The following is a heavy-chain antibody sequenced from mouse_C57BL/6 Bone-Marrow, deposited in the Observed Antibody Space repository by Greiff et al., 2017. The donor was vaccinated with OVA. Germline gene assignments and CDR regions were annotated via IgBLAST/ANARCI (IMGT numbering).Heavy chain of an antibody. CDR2: IWTGGGT. CDR1: GFSLTSYA. J-gene: IGHJ4*01. CDR3: ARKSSTVVDAMDY. Sequence: QVQLVESGPGLVAPSQSLSITCTVSGFSLTSYAISWVRQPPGKGLEWLGVIWTGGGTNYNSALKSNTSTSKDKYKSQVFLKMNSLQTDDTARYYWARKSSTVVDAMDYWGQGTSVTVSS. V-gene: IGHV2-9-1*01. D-gene: IGHD1-1*01.